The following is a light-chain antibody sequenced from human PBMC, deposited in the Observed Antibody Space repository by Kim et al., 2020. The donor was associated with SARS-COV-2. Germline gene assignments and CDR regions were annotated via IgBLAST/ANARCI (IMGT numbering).Light chain of an antibody. J-gene: IGKJ2*01. CDR2: NAA. Sequence: SPGDTATLSCRASQSISSNLAGYQQKPGQAPRLLIQNAATRATGIPARFRGSGFATEFTLTISSLQSEDFAVYYCQQYNDWPPTYTFGQGTKLEI. CDR3: QQYNDWPPTYT. V-gene: IGKV3-15*01. CDR1: QSISSN.